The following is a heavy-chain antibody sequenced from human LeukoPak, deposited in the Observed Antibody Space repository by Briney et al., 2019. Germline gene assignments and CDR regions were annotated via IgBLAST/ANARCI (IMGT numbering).Heavy chain of an antibody. Sequence: GESLKISCKGSGYSFTSYWIGWVRQMPGKGLEWKGIIYPGDSDTRYSPSFQGQVTISADKSISTAYLQWSSLKASDTAMYYCARHWAEYCSSTSCYSPLHYYYGMDVWGQGTTVTVSS. CDR3: ARHWAEYCSSTSCYSPLHYYYGMDV. V-gene: IGHV5-51*01. CDR2: IYPGDSDT. J-gene: IGHJ6*02. CDR1: GYSFTSYW. D-gene: IGHD2-2*01.